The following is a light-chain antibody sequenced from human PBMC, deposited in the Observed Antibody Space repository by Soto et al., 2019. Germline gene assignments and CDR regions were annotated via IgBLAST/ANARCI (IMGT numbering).Light chain of an antibody. V-gene: IGLV1-40*01. CDR3: SSYTSSSTLF. J-gene: IGLJ1*01. Sequence: QSVLTQPPSVSGAPGQRVTISCTGSSSNIGAGYHVHWYQQLPGAAPKLLIFGDSNRPSGVPDRFSGSKSGTSASLAITGLQADDEADYYCSSYTSSSTLFFGTGTKVTVL. CDR2: GDS. CDR1: SSNIGAGYH.